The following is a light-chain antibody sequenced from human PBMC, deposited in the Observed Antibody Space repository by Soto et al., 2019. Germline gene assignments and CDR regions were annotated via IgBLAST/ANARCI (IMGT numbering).Light chain of an antibody. CDR1: QSISSY. CDR2: AAS. J-gene: IGKJ4*01. V-gene: IGKV1-39*01. Sequence: DIQMTQSPSSLSASVGDRVTITCRASQSISSYLNWYQRKPGKAPKLLIYAASSLQSGVPSRFSGSGSGTDVTLTISSLQPEDFATYYCQQSYSTPGTFGGGTKVEIK. CDR3: QQSYSTPGT.